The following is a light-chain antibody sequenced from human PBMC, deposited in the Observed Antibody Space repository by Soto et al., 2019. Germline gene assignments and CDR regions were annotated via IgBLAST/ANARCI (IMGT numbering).Light chain of an antibody. CDR2: HAS. CDR3: QQRNIWPPVT. CDR1: QSISTS. V-gene: IGKV1-5*01. Sequence: DIQMTQSPSTLSASVGDRVTITCRASQSISTSLAWYQQKPGKAPKLLIFHASDVESGVPSRFSGSGSGTDFTLTISSLEPEDFAVYYCQQRNIWPPVTFGQGTRLEI. J-gene: IGKJ5*01.